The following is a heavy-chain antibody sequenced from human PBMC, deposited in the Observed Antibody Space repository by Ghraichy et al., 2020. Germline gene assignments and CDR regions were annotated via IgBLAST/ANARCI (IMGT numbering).Heavy chain of an antibody. Sequence: SETLSLTCTVSGGSISSYYWSWIRQPPGKGLEWIGYIYYSGSTNYNPSLKSRVTISVDTSKNQFSLKLSSVTAADTAVYYCASANHYYGDYVGCFDPWGQGTLVTVSS. CDR1: GGSISSYY. CDR2: IYYSGST. CDR3: ASANHYYGDYVGCFDP. D-gene: IGHD4-17*01. V-gene: IGHV4-59*01. J-gene: IGHJ5*02.